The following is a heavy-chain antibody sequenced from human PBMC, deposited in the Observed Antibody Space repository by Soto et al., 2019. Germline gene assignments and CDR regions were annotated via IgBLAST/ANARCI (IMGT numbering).Heavy chain of an antibody. CDR3: ARDTSFPYSYGYYFDY. CDR1: GFTFSSYA. J-gene: IGHJ4*02. D-gene: IGHD5-18*01. Sequence: GGSLRLSCAASGFTFSSYAMHWVRQAPGKGLEWVAVISYDGSNKYYADSVKGRFTISRDNSKNTLYLQMNSLRAEDTAVYYCARDTSFPYSYGYYFDYWGQGTLVTVSS. V-gene: IGHV3-30-3*01. CDR2: ISYDGSNK.